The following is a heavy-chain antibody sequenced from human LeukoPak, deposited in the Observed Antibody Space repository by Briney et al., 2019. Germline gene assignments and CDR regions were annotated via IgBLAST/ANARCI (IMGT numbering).Heavy chain of an antibody. D-gene: IGHD4-23*01. CDR1: GCTFSTYA. J-gene: IGHJ4*02. CDR2: ITGSRGPI. CDR3: ARDLSVVTPEGFDS. V-gene: IGHV3-48*01. Sequence: GGSLRLSCAASGCTFSTYAMNWIRQAPGKGLEWISYITGSRGPIYYADSVKGRFTISRDNANNSLFLHMNSLRAEDTAVYYCARDLSVVTPEGFDSWGQGTLVTVSS.